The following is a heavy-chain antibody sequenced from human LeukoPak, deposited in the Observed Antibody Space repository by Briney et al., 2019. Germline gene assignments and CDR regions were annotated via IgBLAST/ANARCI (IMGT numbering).Heavy chain of an antibody. CDR2: INHSGST. V-gene: IGHV4-34*01. CDR1: GGSFSGYY. CDR3: ASTYGYSDY. J-gene: IGHJ4*02. Sequence: SETLSLTCAVYGGSFSGYYWSWIRQPPGKGLEWIGEINHSGSTNYNPSLKSRVTISVDTSKNQFSPKLSSVTAADTAVYYCASTYGYSDYWGQGTLVTVSS. D-gene: IGHD2-15*01.